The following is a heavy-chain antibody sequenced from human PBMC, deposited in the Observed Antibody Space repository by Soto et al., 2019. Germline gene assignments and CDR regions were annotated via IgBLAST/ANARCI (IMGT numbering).Heavy chain of an antibody. CDR3: ARAGYSGYVRFDP. V-gene: IGHV3-21*01. CDR2: ISSSSSYI. D-gene: IGHD5-12*01. J-gene: IGHJ5*02. Sequence: EVQLVESGGGLVKPGGSLRLSCAASGFTFSSYSMNWVRQAPGMGLEWVSSISSSSSYIYYADSVKGRFTISRDNAKNSLYLQMNSLRAEDTAVYYCARAGYSGYVRFDPWGQGTLVTVSS. CDR1: GFTFSSYS.